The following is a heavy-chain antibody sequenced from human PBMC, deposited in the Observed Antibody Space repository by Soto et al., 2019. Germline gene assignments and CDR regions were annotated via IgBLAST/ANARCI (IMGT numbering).Heavy chain of an antibody. V-gene: IGHV3-23*01. J-gene: IGHJ6*03. CDR2: ISGSGGST. CDR1: GFTFSSYA. Sequence: GGSLRLSCAASGFTFSSYAMSWVRQAPGKGLEWVSAISGSGGSTYYADSVKGRFTISRDNSKNTLYLQMNSLRAEDTAVYYCAKALQQQRKLYYMDVWGKGTTVTVSS. CDR3: AKALQQQRKLYYMDV. D-gene: IGHD4-4*01.